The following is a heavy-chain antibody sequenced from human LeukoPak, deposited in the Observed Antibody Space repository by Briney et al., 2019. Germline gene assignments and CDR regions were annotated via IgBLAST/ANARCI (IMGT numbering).Heavy chain of an antibody. V-gene: IGHV4-39*01. CDR1: GGSISSGGYY. CDR3: ARHRFGFDY. Sequence: SETLSLTCTVSGGSISSGGYYWSWIRQPPGKGLEWIGEINHSGSTNYNPSLKSRVTISVDTSKNQFSLKLSSVTAADTAVYYCARHRFGFDYWGQGTLVTVSS. J-gene: IGHJ4*02. CDR2: INHSGST. D-gene: IGHD3-3*01.